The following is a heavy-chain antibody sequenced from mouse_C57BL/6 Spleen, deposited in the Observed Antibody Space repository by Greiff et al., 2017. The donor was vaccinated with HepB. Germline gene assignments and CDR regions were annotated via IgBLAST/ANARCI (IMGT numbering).Heavy chain of an antibody. D-gene: IGHD1-1*01. CDR2: ISSGGDYI. V-gene: IGHV5-9-1*02. CDR1: GFTFSSYA. CDR3: TRGATVADY. J-gene: IGHJ2*01. Sequence: EVQGVESGEGLVKPGGSLKLSCAASGFTFSSYAMSWVRQTPEKRLEWVAYISSGGDYIYYADTVKGRFTISRDNARNTLYLQMRSLKSEDTAMYYCTRGATVADYWGQGTTLTVSS.